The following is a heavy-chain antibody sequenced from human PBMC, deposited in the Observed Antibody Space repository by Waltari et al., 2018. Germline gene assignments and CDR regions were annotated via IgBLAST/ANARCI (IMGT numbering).Heavy chain of an antibody. CDR3: ARGSPGYVRVWDS. J-gene: IGHJ4*02. V-gene: IGHV3-7*03. Sequence: EVQLTESGGGLVQPGGSLRLSCAASGFSFSAYWMTWVRQAPGKGLEWVANIKYDGRETYHADSVNGRFSISRDNAKNSLYLQMNSVSAEDTAIYYCARGSPGYVRVWDSWGQGTMVTVSS. D-gene: IGHD2-2*01. CDR2: IKYDGRET. CDR1: GFSFSAYW.